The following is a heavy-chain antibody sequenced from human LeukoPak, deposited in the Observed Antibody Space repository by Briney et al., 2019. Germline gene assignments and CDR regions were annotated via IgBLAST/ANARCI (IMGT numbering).Heavy chain of an antibody. Sequence: GGSLRPSCAASGFTFSSYWMSWVRQAPGKGLEWVANIKQDGSEKYYVDSVKGRFTISRDNAKNSLYLQMNSLRAEDTAVYYCARDNPDYDYIWGSYRGGDAFDIWGQGTMVTVSS. J-gene: IGHJ3*02. D-gene: IGHD3-16*02. CDR2: IKQDGSEK. V-gene: IGHV3-7*01. CDR3: ARDNPDYDYIWGSYRGGDAFDI. CDR1: GFTFSSYW.